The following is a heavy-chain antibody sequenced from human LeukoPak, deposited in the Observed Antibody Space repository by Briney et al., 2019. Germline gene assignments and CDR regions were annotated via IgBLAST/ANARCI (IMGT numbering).Heavy chain of an antibody. V-gene: IGHV3-7*03. CDR3: ARDVLAAGATGTFDI. CDR1: TFTFSNYW. CDR2: IKQDGSEK. J-gene: IGHJ3*02. Sequence: GGSLRLSCAASTFTFSNYWMSWVRQAPGKGLEWVANIKQDGSEKYYVDSVKGRFTISRDNAKTSLYLQMNSLRAGDTAVYYCARDVLAAGATGTFDIWGQGTMVTVSS. D-gene: IGHD1-14*01.